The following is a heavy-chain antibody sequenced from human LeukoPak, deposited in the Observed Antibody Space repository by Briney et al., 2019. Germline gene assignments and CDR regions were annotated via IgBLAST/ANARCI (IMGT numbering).Heavy chain of an antibody. CDR3: ATEGFYY. CDR2: MSRSGYIT. V-gene: IGHV3-23*01. CDR1: GAAFTKYG. Sequence: GGPLRLSCAASGAAFTKYGMKWLRQAAGAGLEYISGMSRSGYITHYADSVKGRFTISRDNVQNTLYLQMNRLRADDTALCYCATEGFYYWGPGTQVTVSS. J-gene: IGHJ4*02.